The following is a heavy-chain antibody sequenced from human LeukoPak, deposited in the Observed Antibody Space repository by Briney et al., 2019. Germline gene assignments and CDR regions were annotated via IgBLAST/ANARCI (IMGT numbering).Heavy chain of an antibody. Sequence: PGGSLRPSCAASGFTFSGYGLHWVRQAPGKGLGWVAFIRYDGSNKYYADSVNGRFTISRDNSKNTLYLQMNSLRAEDTAVYYCAKEGAKYYDSSGFDYWGQGTLVTVSS. CDR2: IRYDGSNK. CDR3: AKEGAKYYDSSGFDY. D-gene: IGHD3-22*01. J-gene: IGHJ4*02. V-gene: IGHV3-30*02. CDR1: GFTFSGYG.